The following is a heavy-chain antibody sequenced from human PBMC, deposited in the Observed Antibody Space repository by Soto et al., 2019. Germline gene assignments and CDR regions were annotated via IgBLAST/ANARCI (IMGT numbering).Heavy chain of an antibody. CDR2: IYYSGST. CDR1: GGSISSGGYY. J-gene: IGHJ3*02. CDR3: ARETLGAGPTRRGIVVVPAAIDAFDI. V-gene: IGHV4-31*03. Sequence: QVQLQESGPGLVKPSQTLSLTCTVSGGSISSGGYYWSWIRQHPGKGLEWIGYIYYSGSTYYNPSLKSRVTISVDTSKNQCSLKLSSVTAADTAVYYCARETLGAGPTRRGIVVVPAAIDAFDIWGQGTMVTVSS. D-gene: IGHD2-2*02.